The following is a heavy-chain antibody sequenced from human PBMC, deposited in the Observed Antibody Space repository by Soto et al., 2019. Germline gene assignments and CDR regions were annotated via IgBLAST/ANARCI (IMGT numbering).Heavy chain of an antibody. CDR2: IYYNVNT. D-gene: IGHD4-17*01. CDR3: ARHETLNGDYDY. V-gene: IGHV4-59*08. CDR1: GGSISSYY. J-gene: IGHJ4*02. Sequence: SETLSLTCTVSGGSISSYYWSWIRQPPGKGLEWIGYIYYNVNTNYNPSLKSRVTISVDTSKNQFSLKLSSVTAADAAVYYCARHETLNGDYDYWGQGTLVTVDS.